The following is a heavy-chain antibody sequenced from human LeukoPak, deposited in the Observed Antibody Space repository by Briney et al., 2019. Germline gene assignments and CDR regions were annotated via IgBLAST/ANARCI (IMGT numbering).Heavy chain of an antibody. J-gene: IGHJ6*03. Sequence: PSETLSLTCTVSGGSISNYYLSWIRQPPGKGLEWIGYISYIGSTKYNPSLKSRVTISEDTSKKQFSLKLSSVTAADTAVYYCAGSYHYYMDVWGKGTTVTVSS. CDR2: ISYIGST. CDR1: GGSISNYY. V-gene: IGHV4-59*01. CDR3: AGSYHYYMDV.